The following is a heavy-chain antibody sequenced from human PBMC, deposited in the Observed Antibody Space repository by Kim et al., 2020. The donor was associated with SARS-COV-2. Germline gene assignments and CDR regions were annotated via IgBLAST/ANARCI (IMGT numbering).Heavy chain of an antibody. CDR1: GYTFTSYD. Sequence: ASVKVSCKASGYTFTSYDINWVRQATGQGLEWMGWMNPNSGNTGYAQKFQGRVTMTRNTSISTAYMELSSLRSEDTAVYYCARAVYDILTGYLVYYFDYWAREPWSPSPQ. J-gene: IGHJ4*02. D-gene: IGHD3-9*01. CDR3: ARAVYDILTGYLVYYFDY. V-gene: IGHV1-8*01. CDR2: MNPNSGNT.